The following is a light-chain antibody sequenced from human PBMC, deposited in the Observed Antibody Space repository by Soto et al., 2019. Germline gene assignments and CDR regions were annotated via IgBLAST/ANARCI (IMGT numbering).Light chain of an antibody. CDR2: GAS. Sequence: ETVMTQSPATLSVSPGERVTLSCRASEGVGSSLAWYQQKPGQAPRVLIYGASTTAPGIPARFSGSGSGTEFTLTISSLQPDDFATYYCQQYNSYFTWTFGQGTKVDIK. CDR1: EGVGSS. CDR3: QQYNSYFTWT. V-gene: IGKV3-15*01. J-gene: IGKJ1*01.